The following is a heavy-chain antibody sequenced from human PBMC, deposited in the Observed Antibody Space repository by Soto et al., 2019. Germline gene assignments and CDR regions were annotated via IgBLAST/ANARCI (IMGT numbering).Heavy chain of an antibody. Sequence: GASVTVSCKASGGTFSSYAISWVRQAPGQGLEWMGGIIPIFGTANYAQKFQGRVTITADESTSTAYMELSSLRSEDTAVYYCASSQGDYGLAPYYFDYWGQGTLVTVSS. CDR2: IIPIFGTA. CDR1: GGTFSSYA. D-gene: IGHD4-17*01. J-gene: IGHJ4*02. CDR3: ASSQGDYGLAPYYFDY. V-gene: IGHV1-69*13.